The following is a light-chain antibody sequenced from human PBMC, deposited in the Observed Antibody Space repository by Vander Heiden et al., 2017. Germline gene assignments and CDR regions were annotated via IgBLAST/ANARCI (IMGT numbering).Light chain of an antibody. V-gene: IGLV1-40*01. J-gene: IGLJ2*01. CDR1: SSNIGAGYD. CDR2: GNS. Sequence: QSVLPQPPSVSGAPVQRVTISCPGSSSNIGAGYDVHWYQQLPGTAPKLLIYGNSNRPSGVPDRCSGSKSGTSASLAITGLQAEDEADYYCQSYDSSLSGYVVFGGGTKLTVL. CDR3: QSYDSSLSGYVV.